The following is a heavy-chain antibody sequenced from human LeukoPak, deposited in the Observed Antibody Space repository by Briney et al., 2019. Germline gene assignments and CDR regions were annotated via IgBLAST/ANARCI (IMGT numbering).Heavy chain of an antibody. CDR2: INPNSGGT. CDR3: ARGDLTGTRIYYYGMDV. D-gene: IGHD1-20*01. CDR1: GYTFTGYY. J-gene: IGHJ6*02. Sequence: VASVKVSCKASGYTFTGYYMHWVRQAPGQGLEWMGWINPNSGGTNYAQNFQGWVTMTRDMSISTAYMELSRLRSDDTAVYYCARGDLTGTRIYYYGMDVWGQGTTVTVSS. V-gene: IGHV1-2*04.